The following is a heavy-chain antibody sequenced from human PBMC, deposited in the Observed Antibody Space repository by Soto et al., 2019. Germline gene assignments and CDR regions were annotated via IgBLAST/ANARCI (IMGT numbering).Heavy chain of an antibody. V-gene: IGHV5-10-1*01. J-gene: IGHJ6*02. CDR3: ARVPTYYYYGMDV. CDR2: IDPSDSYT. CDR1: GYNFTSYW. Sequence: PGESLKISCKGSGYNFTSYWISWVRQMPGKGLEWMGKIDPSDSYTDYSPSFQGHVTISADKSISTAYLQWSSLKASDTAMYCCARVPTYYYYGMDVWGQGTTVTVSS.